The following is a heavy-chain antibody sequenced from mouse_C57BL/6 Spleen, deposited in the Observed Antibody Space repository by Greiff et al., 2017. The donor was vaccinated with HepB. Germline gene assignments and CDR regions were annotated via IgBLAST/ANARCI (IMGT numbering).Heavy chain of an antibody. V-gene: IGHV5-4*01. CDR2: ISDGGSYT. CDR1: GYTFSSYA. CDR3: TREPLAFYFGC. D-gene: IGHD6-1*01. J-gene: IGHJ2*01. Sequence: EVQLQQSGAGLVKPGASLKLSCAASGYTFSSYAMSWVRQTPEKRLEWVATISDGGSYTYYTDNVKGRFTISRDNANNNLYLQMSHLKSEDSALYDCTREPLAFYFGCWGQGTTLTVS.